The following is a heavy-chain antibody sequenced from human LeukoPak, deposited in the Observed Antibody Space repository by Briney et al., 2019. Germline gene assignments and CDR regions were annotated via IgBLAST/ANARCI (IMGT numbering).Heavy chain of an antibody. V-gene: IGHV1-2*02. CDR1: GYTSTGYY. Sequence: AASVKVYCKASGYTSTGYYMQWVRQAPGQGLEWMGWINPNSGGANYAQKFQGRVTMTRDTSISTAYMELSRLRSDDTAVYYCARAGAPYCTNGVCYEKNWFDPWGQGTLVTVSS. D-gene: IGHD2-8*01. CDR3: ARAGAPYCTNGVCYEKNWFDP. CDR2: INPNSGGA. J-gene: IGHJ5*02.